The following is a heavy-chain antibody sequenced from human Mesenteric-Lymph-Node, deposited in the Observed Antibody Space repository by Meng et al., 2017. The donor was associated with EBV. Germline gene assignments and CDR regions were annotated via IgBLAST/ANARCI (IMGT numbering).Heavy chain of an antibody. V-gene: IGHV4-4*02. CDR1: GGDISSSSW. Sequence: QVQLQESGPGPVKPSGTLSLTCSVSGGDISSSSWWSWVRQPPGKGLEWLGEIYHSSGTTNYNPSLKSRVTISLDKSKNQFSLNLSSVTAADTAVYYCARLPPTTGYGTARSYWGQGTLVTVSS. CDR2: IYHSSGTT. D-gene: IGHD6-13*01. CDR3: ARLPPTTGYGTARSY. J-gene: IGHJ4*02.